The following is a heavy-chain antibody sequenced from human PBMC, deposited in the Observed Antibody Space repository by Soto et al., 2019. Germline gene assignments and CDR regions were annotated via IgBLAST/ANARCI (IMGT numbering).Heavy chain of an antibody. Sequence: PSETLSLTCTVSGGSISSSSFHWGWIRQPPGKGLEWIGSIYYSGSTYYSPSLKSRVTISVDMSKDQFSLKLSSVTAADTAVYYCARRERAAGTDWWFDPWGQGTLVTVSS. V-gene: IGHV4-39*01. CDR3: ARRERAAGTDWWFDP. CDR2: IYYSGST. J-gene: IGHJ5*02. CDR1: GGSISSSSFH. D-gene: IGHD6-13*01.